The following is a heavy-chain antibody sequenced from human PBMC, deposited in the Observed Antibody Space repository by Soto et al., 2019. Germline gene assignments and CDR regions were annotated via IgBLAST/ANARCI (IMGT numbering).Heavy chain of an antibody. CDR3: VRVPTGGYAFSLDDY. CDR2: INGDGTRT. J-gene: IGHJ4*02. CDR1: GFTFSTYW. V-gene: IGHV3-74*01. D-gene: IGHD5-12*01. Sequence: EVQLVESGGGLVQPGGSLRLSCVASGFTFSTYWMHWVRQAPGKGLVWVSRINGDGTRTTYAYSVEGRFTISRDNAKNPLYMQMNSLIAEDTAVYFCVRVPTGGYAFSLDDYWGQGTLVTVSS.